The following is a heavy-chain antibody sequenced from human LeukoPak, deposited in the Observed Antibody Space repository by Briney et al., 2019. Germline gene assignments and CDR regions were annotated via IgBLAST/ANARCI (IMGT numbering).Heavy chain of an antibody. CDR3: AKEDFNGDYDPYYYYGMDV. Sequence: GGSLRLSCAASGFTFDDYAMHWVRQAPGKGLEWVSGISWNSGSIGYADSVKGRFTISRDNAKNSLYLQMNSLRAEDTAVYYCAKEDFNGDYDPYYYYGMDVWGQGTTVTVSS. J-gene: IGHJ6*02. D-gene: IGHD4-17*01. V-gene: IGHV3-9*01. CDR1: GFTFDDYA. CDR2: ISWNSGSI.